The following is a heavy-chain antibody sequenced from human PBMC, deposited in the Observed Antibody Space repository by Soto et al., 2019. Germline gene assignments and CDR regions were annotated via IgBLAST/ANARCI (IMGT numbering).Heavy chain of an antibody. CDR2: IWAHGTEQ. Sequence: QVRLAQSGGGVVQTGRSLTLSCAASGYSITNHGMHWVRQAPGKGLEWVALIWAHGTEQYYADSVKGRFTVSRDTSTNTVYLQMNSLRAEDTARYYCGKDIRSGSIDYWGQGTLGTVSS. V-gene: IGHV3-33*06. D-gene: IGHD1-1*01. J-gene: IGHJ4*02. CDR3: GKDIRSGSIDY. CDR1: GYSITNHG.